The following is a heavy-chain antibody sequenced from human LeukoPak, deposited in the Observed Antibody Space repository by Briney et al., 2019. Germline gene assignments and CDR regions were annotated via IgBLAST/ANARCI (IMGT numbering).Heavy chain of an antibody. J-gene: IGHJ3*02. CDR1: GYSFTTYW. D-gene: IGHD1-26*01. Sequence: GESLKISCKGSGYSFTTYWIGWVRQMPGKGLEYMGIINPGDSDTRYSPSFQGQVTISVAKSISTAYLQWSSLKASDTALYYCASPRVGATAFDIWGQGTMVTVSS. CDR3: ASPRVGATAFDI. V-gene: IGHV5-51*01. CDR2: INPGDSDT.